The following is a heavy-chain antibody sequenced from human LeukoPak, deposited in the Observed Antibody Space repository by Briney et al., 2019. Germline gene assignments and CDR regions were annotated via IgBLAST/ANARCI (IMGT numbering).Heavy chain of an antibody. V-gene: IGHV3-7*01. J-gene: IGHJ3*02. D-gene: IGHD5-18*01. CDR3: ARGVQLWDDAFDI. CDR1: GFTVSSSY. Sequence: GGSLRLSCAASGFTVSSSYMSWVRQAPGKGLEWVANIKQDGSEKYYVDSVKGRFTISRDNAKNSLYLQMNSLRAEDTAVYYCARGVQLWDDAFDIWGQGTMVTVSS. CDR2: IKQDGSEK.